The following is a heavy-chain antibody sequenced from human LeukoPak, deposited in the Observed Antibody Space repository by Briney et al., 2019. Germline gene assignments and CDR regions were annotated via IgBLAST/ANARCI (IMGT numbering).Heavy chain of an antibody. V-gene: IGHV4-4*02. Sequence: SGTLSLTCAVSGGSISSNNWWSWVRQPPGKGLEWIGEIYHSGSTNYNPSLKSRVTISVDKSKNQFSLKLSSVTAADTAIYYCARSMEYSSSWDPYYFDYWGQGTLVTVSS. CDR1: GGSISSNNW. CDR2: IYHSGST. J-gene: IGHJ4*02. D-gene: IGHD6-13*01. CDR3: ARSMEYSSSWDPYYFDY.